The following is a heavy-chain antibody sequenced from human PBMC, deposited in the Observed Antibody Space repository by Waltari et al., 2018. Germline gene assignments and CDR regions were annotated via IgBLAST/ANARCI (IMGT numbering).Heavy chain of an antibody. Sequence: EVQLVESGGGMVKPGGSLRLSCAASGFTFSSYSMNWFRQATGKGLEWVSSIRCSDSYIYYADSVKGRITISRDNAKNSLYLQMNSLRAEDTAVYYCARVGTTVVTGHRDYWGQGTLVTVSS. J-gene: IGHJ4*02. D-gene: IGHD4-17*01. CDR3: ARVGTTVVTGHRDY. V-gene: IGHV3-21*01. CDR1: GFTFSSYS. CDR2: IRCSDSYI.